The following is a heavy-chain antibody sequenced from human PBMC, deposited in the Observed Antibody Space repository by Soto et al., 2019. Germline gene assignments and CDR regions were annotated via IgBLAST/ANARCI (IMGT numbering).Heavy chain of an antibody. CDR2: IIPIFGTA. CDR3: ARDLPRRPAIYYYYYYGMDV. J-gene: IGHJ6*02. Sequence: QVQLVQSGAEVKKPGPSLKASGKASEATFASYALSWVRRPPGQGLGWLEGIIPIFGTANYAQKFQGRVTITADESTSTAYMELSSLRSEDTAVYYCARDLPRRPAIYYYYYYGMDVWGQGTTVTVSS. V-gene: IGHV1-69*01. D-gene: IGHD2-21*02. CDR1: EATFASYA.